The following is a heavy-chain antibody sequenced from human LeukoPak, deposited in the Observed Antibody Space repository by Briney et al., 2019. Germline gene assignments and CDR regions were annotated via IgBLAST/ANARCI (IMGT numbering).Heavy chain of an antibody. V-gene: IGHV3-30-3*01. Sequence: GGSLRLSCAASGFTFSSYAMHWVRQAPGKGLEWVAVISYDGSNKYYADSVKGRFTISRDNSKNTLYLQMNSLRADDTAVYYCARGGPRQWLLHPNWCFDYWGQGTLVTVSS. CDR2: ISYDGSNK. CDR3: ARGGPRQWLLHPNWCFDY. CDR1: GFTFSSYA. D-gene: IGHD6-19*01. J-gene: IGHJ4*02.